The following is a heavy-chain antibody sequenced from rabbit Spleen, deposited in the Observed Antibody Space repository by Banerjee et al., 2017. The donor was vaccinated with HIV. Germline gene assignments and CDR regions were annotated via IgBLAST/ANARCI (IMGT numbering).Heavy chain of an antibody. CDR1: GVSVSGDSY. CDR2: IDSGSSGFT. V-gene: IGHV1S45*01. D-gene: IGHD8-1*01. J-gene: IGHJ6*01. CDR3: ARDTASSFSSYGMAL. Sequence: QEQLEESGGDLVKPGASLTLTCIASGVSVSGDSYMCWVRQAPGKGLEWIACIDSGSSGFTYFANWAKGRFTISKTSSTTVTLQMTSLTAADTATYFCARDTASSFSSYGMALWGQGTLVTVS.